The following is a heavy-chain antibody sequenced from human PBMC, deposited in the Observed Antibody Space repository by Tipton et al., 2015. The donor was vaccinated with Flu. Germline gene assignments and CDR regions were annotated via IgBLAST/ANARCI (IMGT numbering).Heavy chain of an antibody. J-gene: IGHJ4*02. V-gene: IGHV3-7*01. CDR3: AMTYYCRGGNCYPDY. D-gene: IGHD2-15*01. CDR1: GFTFSSYW. Sequence: EASGFTFSSYWVTWVRQAPGKGLEWVANINQDGSEKYYVDPVKGRFTIFRDNGKNSLYLQMNGLRAEDTAVYYCAMTYYCRGGNCYPDYWGQGTLVIVSS. CDR2: INQDGSEK.